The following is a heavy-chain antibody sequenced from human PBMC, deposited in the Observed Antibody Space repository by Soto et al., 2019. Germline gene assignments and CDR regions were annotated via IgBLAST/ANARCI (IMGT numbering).Heavy chain of an antibody. CDR1: GFTFSSYW. Sequence: GGSLRLSCAASGFTFSSYWMHWVRQAPGKGLVWVSRINSDGSSTSYADSVKGRFTISRDNAKNTLYLQMNSLRAEDTAVYYCARGTSPGVDFWSGYYTAYFDYWGQGTLVTVSS. CDR2: INSDGSST. J-gene: IGHJ4*02. CDR3: ARGTSPGVDFWSGYYTAYFDY. V-gene: IGHV3-74*01. D-gene: IGHD3-3*01.